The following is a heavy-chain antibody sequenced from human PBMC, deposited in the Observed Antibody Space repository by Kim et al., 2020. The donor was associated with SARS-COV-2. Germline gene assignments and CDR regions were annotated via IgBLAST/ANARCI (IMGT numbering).Heavy chain of an antibody. J-gene: IGHJ4*02. CDR1: GFTFSSYS. Sequence: GGSLRLSCAASGFTFSSYSMNWVRQAPGKGLEWVSSISSSSSYIYYADSVKGRFTISRDNAKNSLYLQMNSLRAEDTAVYYCARAGGYSYGGDYFDYWGQGTLVTVSS. D-gene: IGHD5-18*01. V-gene: IGHV3-21*01. CDR2: ISSSSSYI. CDR3: ARAGGYSYGGDYFDY.